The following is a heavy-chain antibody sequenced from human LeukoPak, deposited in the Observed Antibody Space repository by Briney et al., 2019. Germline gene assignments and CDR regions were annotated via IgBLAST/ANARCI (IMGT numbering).Heavy chain of an antibody. J-gene: IGHJ6*03. D-gene: IGHD6-6*01. Sequence: ASVKVSCKSSGYTFTNYGITWVRQAPGQGLEWMGWISAYNGNTNYAQKLQGRVTMTTDTSTSTAYMELRSLRSDDTAVYYCARVRQLVPYYYYYMDVWGKGTTVTVSS. CDR1: GYTFTNYG. CDR3: ARVRQLVPYYYYYMDV. CDR2: ISAYNGNT. V-gene: IGHV1-18*01.